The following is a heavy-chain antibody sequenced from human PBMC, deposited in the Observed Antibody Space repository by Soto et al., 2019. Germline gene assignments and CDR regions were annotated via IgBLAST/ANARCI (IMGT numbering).Heavy chain of an antibody. CDR1: GGSSITGSYY. CDR2: IYYSGST. D-gene: IGHD1-26*01. J-gene: IGHJ4*03. V-gene: IGHV4-39*01. Sequence: SETLSLTCTVAGGSSITGSYYWGWIRQPPGKGLEWIGSIYYSGSTYYNPSLKSRVTISVDTSKNQFSLKLSSVTAADTAVYYCARLLVGCFDYWGQGTLVTVSS. CDR3: ARLLVGCFDY.